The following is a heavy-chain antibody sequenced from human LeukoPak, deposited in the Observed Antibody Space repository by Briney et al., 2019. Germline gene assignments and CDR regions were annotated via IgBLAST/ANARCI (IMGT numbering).Heavy chain of an antibody. D-gene: IGHD6-13*01. CDR3: ARGAAAAHDAFDI. Sequence: GASVKVSCKASGYTFTSYGISWVRQAPGQGLEWMGWISAYNGNTNYAQKFQGRVTMTRDTSISTAYMELSRLRSDDTAVYYCARGAAAAHDAFDIWGQGTMVTVSS. CDR1: GYTFTSYG. CDR2: ISAYNGNT. J-gene: IGHJ3*02. V-gene: IGHV1-18*01.